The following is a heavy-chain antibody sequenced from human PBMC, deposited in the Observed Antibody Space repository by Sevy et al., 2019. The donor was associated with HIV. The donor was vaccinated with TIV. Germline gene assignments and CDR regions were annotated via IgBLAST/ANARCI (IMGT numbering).Heavy chain of an antibody. V-gene: IGHV3-66*01. CDR3: ARDRYYDASGYYYYYYGMDV. J-gene: IGHJ6*02. CDR1: GFIFSNFA. CDR2: IYSDGRT. Sequence: GGSLRLSCTVSGFIFSNFAMHWVRQAPGKGLELVSVIYSDGRTYYADSVKGRFTISRDNSKNTLYLHMNNLRPEDTAVYYCARDRYYDASGYYYYYYGMDVWGQGTTVTVSS. D-gene: IGHD3-22*01.